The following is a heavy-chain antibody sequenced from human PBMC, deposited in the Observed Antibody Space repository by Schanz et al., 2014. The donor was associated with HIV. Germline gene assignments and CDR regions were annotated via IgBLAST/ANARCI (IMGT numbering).Heavy chain of an antibody. Sequence: DVQLVESGGGLVKRGGSLRLSCAASGFTFNNYGVNWVRQAPGKGLEWISSISSNTNYINYADSVKGRFTISRDNAKNSLYLQMNSLRFADTAVYYCARDAASHSYGSTMDVWGQGTTVTVSS. J-gene: IGHJ6*02. CDR3: ARDAASHSYGSTMDV. D-gene: IGHD5-18*01. CDR1: GFTFNNYG. CDR2: ISSNTNYI. V-gene: IGHV3-21*01.